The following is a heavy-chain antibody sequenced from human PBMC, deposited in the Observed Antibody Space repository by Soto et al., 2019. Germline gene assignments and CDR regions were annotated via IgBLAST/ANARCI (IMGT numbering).Heavy chain of an antibody. D-gene: IGHD3-16*01. CDR1: GFTFSSYD. J-gene: IGHJ6*02. V-gene: IGHV3-13*01. Sequence: GGSLRLSCAASGFTFSSYDMHWVRQATGKGLEWVSAIGTAGDTYYPGSVKGRFTISRDNAKNSLYLQMNSLRAEDTAVYYCARDFLLGGDFHNYYGMDVWGQGTTVTVSS. CDR2: IGTAGDT. CDR3: ARDFLLGGDFHNYYGMDV.